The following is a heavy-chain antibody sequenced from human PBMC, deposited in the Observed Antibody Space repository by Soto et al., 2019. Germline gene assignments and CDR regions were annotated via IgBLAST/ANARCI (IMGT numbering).Heavy chain of an antibody. D-gene: IGHD3-22*01. CDR1: GGSIRDYY. J-gene: IGHJ4*02. Sequence: QVQLQESGPGLVKPSETLSLTCTVSGGSIRDYYWSWIRQPPGKGLEWIGYIYYTGTTKYNPSLKSRVTISVDPSKNQFSLKLDSVTAADTAVYYCARLGGYYQAFDSWGQGTLVTVSS. CDR2: IYYTGTT. CDR3: ARLGGYYQAFDS. V-gene: IGHV4-59*08.